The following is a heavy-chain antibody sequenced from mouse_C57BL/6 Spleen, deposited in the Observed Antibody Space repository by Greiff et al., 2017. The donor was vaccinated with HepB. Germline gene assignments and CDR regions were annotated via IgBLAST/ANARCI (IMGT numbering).Heavy chain of an antibody. J-gene: IGHJ4*01. CDR2: INPSTGGT. CDR1: GYSFTGYY. Sequence: VQLQHSGPELVKPGASVKISCKASGYSFTGYYMNWVKQSPEKSLEWIGEINPSTGGTTYNQKFKAKATLTVDKSSSTAYMQLKSLTSEDSAVYYCARLYYAMDYWGQGTSVTVSS. CDR3: ARLYYAMDY. V-gene: IGHV1-42*01.